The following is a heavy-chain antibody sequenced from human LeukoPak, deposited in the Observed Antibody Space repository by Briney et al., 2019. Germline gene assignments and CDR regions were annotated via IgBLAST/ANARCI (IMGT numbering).Heavy chain of an antibody. CDR1: GYTFTYRY. D-gene: IGHD1-26*01. J-gene: IGHJ4*02. V-gene: IGHV1-45*02. CDR3: ARSPTGLLYLEG. CDR2: ITPFNGNT. Sequence: SVKVSCKASGYTFTYRYLHWVRQAPGQALEWMGWITPFNGNTNYAQKFQDRVTITRDRSMSTAYMELSSLRSEDTAMYYCARSPTGLLYLEGWGQGTLVTVSS.